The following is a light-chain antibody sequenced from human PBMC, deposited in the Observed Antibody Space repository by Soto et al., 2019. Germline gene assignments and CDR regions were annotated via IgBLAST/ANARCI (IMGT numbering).Light chain of an antibody. CDR2: AAS. CDR3: QQSYSTLYT. Sequence: DIQMTQSPSSLSASVGDRVTITCRASQRVKMYLNWYQQKPGKAPKLLIYAASSLESGVPSRFSGSASATDFTITISSLQPEDFVTYYCQQSYSTLYTFGQGTKLEVK. CDR1: QRVKMY. J-gene: IGKJ2*01. V-gene: IGKV1-39*01.